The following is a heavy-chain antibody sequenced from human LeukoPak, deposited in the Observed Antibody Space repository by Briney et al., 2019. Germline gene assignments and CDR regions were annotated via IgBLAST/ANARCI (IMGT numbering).Heavy chain of an antibody. CDR1: GGTFSSYA. CDR2: IIPIFGTA. D-gene: IGHD6-13*01. J-gene: IGHJ6*03. Sequence: SVKVSCKASGGTFSSYAISWVRQAPGQGLEWMGGIIPIFGTANYAQEFQDRVTITADKSTSTAYMELSSLRSEDTAVYYCARVVGLTGYSSTWYSGYYYYMDVWGKGTTVTVSS. V-gene: IGHV1-69*06. CDR3: ARVVGLTGYSSTWYSGYYYYMDV.